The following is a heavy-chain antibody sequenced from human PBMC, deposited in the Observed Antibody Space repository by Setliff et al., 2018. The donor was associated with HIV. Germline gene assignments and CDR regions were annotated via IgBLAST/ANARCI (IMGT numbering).Heavy chain of an antibody. V-gene: IGHV4-31*03. CDR2: VSSIGRI. CDR1: GASIASGGYF. CDR3: ARDYGWGTYYKAPLWY. Sequence: SETLSLTCNVYGASIASGGYFWSWIRQHPEKGLEWLGYVSSIGRIKYNPSLRSRMSMSVDTSTNLFSLQLTSVTVADTAVYYCARDYGWGTYYKAPLWYWGQGTLVTVSS. D-gene: IGHD3-10*01. J-gene: IGHJ4*02.